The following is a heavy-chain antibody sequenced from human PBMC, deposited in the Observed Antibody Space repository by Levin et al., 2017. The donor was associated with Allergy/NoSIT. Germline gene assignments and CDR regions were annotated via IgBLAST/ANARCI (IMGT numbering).Heavy chain of an antibody. Sequence: GGSLRLSCAASGFTFSSYSMNWVRQAPGKGLEWVSYISSSSSTIYYADSVKGRFTISRDNAKNSLYLQMNSLRAEDTAVYYCARGYVLLWFGMDVWGQGTTVTVSS. CDR1: GFTFSSYS. D-gene: IGHD3-10*01. CDR2: ISSSSSTI. V-gene: IGHV3-48*01. CDR3: ARGYVLLWFGMDV. J-gene: IGHJ6*02.